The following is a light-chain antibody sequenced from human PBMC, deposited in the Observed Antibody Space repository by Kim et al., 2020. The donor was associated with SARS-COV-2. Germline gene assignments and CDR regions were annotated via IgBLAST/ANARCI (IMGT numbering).Light chain of an antibody. Sequence: PGGTVTLTCASSTAPVTKEHYPNWFQKKPGQAPRPLIYSTNKKHSWTPARLSGSLLGDKAALTLSAVQPEDEAEYYCLLHYTGAQVFGGGTQLTVL. CDR2: STN. V-gene: IGLV7-43*01. J-gene: IGLJ3*02. CDR1: TAPVTKEHY. CDR3: LLHYTGAQV.